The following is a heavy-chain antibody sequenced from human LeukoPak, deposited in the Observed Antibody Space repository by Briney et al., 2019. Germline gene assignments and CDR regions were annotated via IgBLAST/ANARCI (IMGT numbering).Heavy chain of an antibody. CDR1: GGSFSGYY. D-gene: IGHD1-7*01. CDR2: INHSGST. Sequence: SETLSLTCAVYGGSFSGYYWSWIRQPPGKGLEWTGEINHSGSTNYNPSLKSRVTISVDTSKNQFSLKLSSVTAADTAVYYCATRITGTTGGFDYWGQGTLVTVSS. CDR3: ATRITGTTGGFDY. V-gene: IGHV4-34*01. J-gene: IGHJ4*02.